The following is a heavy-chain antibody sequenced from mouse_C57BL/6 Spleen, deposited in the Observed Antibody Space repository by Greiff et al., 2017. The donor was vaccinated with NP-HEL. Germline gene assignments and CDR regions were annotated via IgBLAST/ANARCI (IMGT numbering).Heavy chain of an antibody. D-gene: IGHD2-3*01. CDR1: GFTFTDYY. CDR2: IRNKATGYTT. V-gene: IGHV7-3*01. CDR3: AREYNDGYYGMDY. J-gene: IGHJ4*01. Sequence: EVMLVESGGGLVQPGGSLSLSCAASGFTFTDYYMSWVRQPPGKALEWLGFIRNKATGYTTEYSASVKGRFTISRDKSQRILYLQMNALRAEDSDTYYCAREYNDGYYGMDYWGQRTSVTVSS.